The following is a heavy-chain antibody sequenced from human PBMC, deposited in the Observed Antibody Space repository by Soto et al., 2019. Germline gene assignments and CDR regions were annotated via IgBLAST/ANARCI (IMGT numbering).Heavy chain of an antibody. CDR1: GFAFTSSA. Sequence: EVQLLESGGCLVQPGGSLRLSCAASGFAFTSSAMAWVRQAPGKGLQWVSAITVTGGGTYYADSVKGLFTTYRDNSENTLFLQMNSLSAENTALYFCAKWPPSPKMGVTTHWGQGTLVSVSS. V-gene: IGHV3-23*01. D-gene: IGHD1-26*01. J-gene: IGHJ4*02. CDR3: AKWPPSPKMGVTTH. CDR2: ITVTGGGT.